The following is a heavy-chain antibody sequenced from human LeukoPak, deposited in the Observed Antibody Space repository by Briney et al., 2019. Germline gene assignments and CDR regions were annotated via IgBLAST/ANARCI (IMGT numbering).Heavy chain of an antibody. Sequence: PGGSLRLSCAASGFTFSSYGMHWVRQAPGKGLEWVAFIRYDGSNKYYADSVKGRFTISRDNSKNTLYLQMNSLRAEDTAVYYCAKDRRDRVLRYFDWLFPGAYYFDYWGQGTLVTVSS. CDR3: AKDRRDRVLRYFDWLFPGAYYFDY. D-gene: IGHD3-9*01. V-gene: IGHV3-30*02. CDR2: IRYDGSNK. J-gene: IGHJ4*02. CDR1: GFTFSSYG.